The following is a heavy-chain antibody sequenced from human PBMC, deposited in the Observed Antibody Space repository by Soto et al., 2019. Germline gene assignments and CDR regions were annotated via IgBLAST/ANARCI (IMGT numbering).Heavy chain of an antibody. V-gene: IGHV4-30-2*01. Sequence: QLQLHESGSGLVKPSQTLSLTCTVSGASITYGVYSWSWIRQTPGKGLEWIGYINHLETTFYNPSFESRLSLSIDRAKNQFSLNLNSMSAADRAVYFCARGGGSDSFDYWGQGILVTVSS. J-gene: IGHJ4*02. CDR1: GASITYGVYS. D-gene: IGHD1-26*01. CDR2: INHLETT. CDR3: ARGGGSDSFDY.